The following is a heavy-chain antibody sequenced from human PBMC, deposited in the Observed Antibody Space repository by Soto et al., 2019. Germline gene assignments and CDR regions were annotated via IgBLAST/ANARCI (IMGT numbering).Heavy chain of an antibody. D-gene: IGHD5-12*01. J-gene: IGHJ4*02. V-gene: IGHV1-69*14. CDR1: GATFSSYA. CDR3: VRVVAIPGYPDN. CDR2: IVPTVDTS. Sequence: QIQLVQSGAEVRQPASSVKVSCKTSGATFSSYAITWVRQAPGQGLEWMGWIVPTVDTSTYAQKFQGRVTITADKFTHTVYMELSSLRSDDTAVYYCVRVVAIPGYPDNWGQGTLVTVSS.